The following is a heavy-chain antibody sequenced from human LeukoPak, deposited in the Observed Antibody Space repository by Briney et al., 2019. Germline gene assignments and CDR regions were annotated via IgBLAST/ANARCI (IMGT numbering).Heavy chain of an antibody. Sequence: ASVKVSCKVSGYTLTELSMHWVRQAPGKGLEWMGGFDPEDGETIYAQKFQGRVTMTEDTSTDTAYMELSSLRSEDTAVYYCATPCSSTSCFRRWGQGTLVTVSS. CDR1: GYTLTELS. D-gene: IGHD2-2*01. J-gene: IGHJ4*02. V-gene: IGHV1-24*01. CDR3: ATPCSSTSCFRR. CDR2: FDPEDGET.